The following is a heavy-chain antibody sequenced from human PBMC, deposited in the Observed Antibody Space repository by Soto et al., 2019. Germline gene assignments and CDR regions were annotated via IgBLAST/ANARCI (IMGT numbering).Heavy chain of an antibody. CDR1: GGSISSYY. D-gene: IGHD2-2*01. CDR3: ASGPAATRYWFDP. J-gene: IGHJ5*02. CDR2: IYYSGST. Sequence: QVQLQESGPGLVKPSETLSLTCTVSGGSISSYYWSWIRQPPGKGLEWIGYIYYSGSTNYNPSLKSRGTISVDTSKNQFSLKLSSVTAADTAVYYCASGPAATRYWFDPWGQGTLVTVSS. V-gene: IGHV4-59*01.